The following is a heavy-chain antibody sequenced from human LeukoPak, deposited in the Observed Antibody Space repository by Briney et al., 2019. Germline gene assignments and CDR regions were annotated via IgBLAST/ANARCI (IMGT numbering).Heavy chain of an antibody. J-gene: IGHJ5*02. Sequence: SQTLSLTCTVSGGSISSGGYYWSWIRQPPGKGLEWIGEINHSGSTNYNPSLKSRVTISVDTSKNQFSLKLSSVTAADTAVYYCARGGRFSLSWFDPWGQGTLVTVSS. CDR1: GGSISSGGYY. V-gene: IGHV4-30-2*01. CDR3: ARGGRFSLSWFDP. D-gene: IGHD3-3*01. CDR2: INHSGST.